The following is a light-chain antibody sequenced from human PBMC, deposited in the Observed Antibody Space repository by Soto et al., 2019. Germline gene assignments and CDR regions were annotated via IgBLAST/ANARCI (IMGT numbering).Light chain of an antibody. V-gene: IGKV3-20*01. Sequence: IVFTQSPCTLSLSPGERATLSCRASQSVSNNYLAWYQRKPGQAPRLLIYGASSRATGIPDRFSGSGSGTDFTLTISRLEPEDFAVYYCHQYNGWPRTFGQGTRLEI. CDR2: GAS. J-gene: IGKJ5*01. CDR1: QSVSNNY. CDR3: HQYNGWPRT.